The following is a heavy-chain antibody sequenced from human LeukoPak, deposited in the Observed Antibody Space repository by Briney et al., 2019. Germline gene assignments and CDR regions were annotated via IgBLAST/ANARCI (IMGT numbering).Heavy chain of an antibody. Sequence: PSQTLSLTCTVSGGSISSGEYYWSWIRQPPGKGLEWFGYLYYSGSTYYNPSLKSRVTISVDTSKNQFSLKLSSVTAADTAVYYCATSPLYYMDVWGKGTTVTVSS. CDR3: ATSPLYYMDV. J-gene: IGHJ6*03. CDR1: GGSISSGEYY. V-gene: IGHV4-30-4*08. CDR2: LYYSGST.